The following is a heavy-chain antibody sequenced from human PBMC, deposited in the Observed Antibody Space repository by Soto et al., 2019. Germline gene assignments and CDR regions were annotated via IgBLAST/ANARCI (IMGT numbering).Heavy chain of an antibody. Sequence: QVQLQQWGAGLLKPSETLSLTCAVHGGSFTGYYWSWIRQPPGKGLEWIGEVNHSGSTKYNPSLESRVTISVDTSKNQFSLRLTSVTVADTAVYYCARGESVVVPATPPRYYSYAMDVWGVGTTVAVSS. V-gene: IGHV4-34*01. CDR3: ARGESVVVPATPPRYYSYAMDV. J-gene: IGHJ6*04. CDR2: VNHSGST. D-gene: IGHD2-2*01. CDR1: GGSFTGYY.